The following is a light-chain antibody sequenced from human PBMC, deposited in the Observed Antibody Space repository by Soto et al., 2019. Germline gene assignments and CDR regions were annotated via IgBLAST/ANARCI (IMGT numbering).Light chain of an antibody. CDR1: SSDVGGYNY. CDR2: EVS. V-gene: IGLV2-14*01. CDR3: SSYTSSDTYV. Sequence: QSVLTQPASVSGSPGQSITISCTGTSSDVGGYNYVSWYQQHPGEAHKLMIYEVSNQPSGVSNRFSGSKSGNTASLTISGLQAEDEADYYCSSYTSSDTYVFGTGTKVTVL. J-gene: IGLJ1*01.